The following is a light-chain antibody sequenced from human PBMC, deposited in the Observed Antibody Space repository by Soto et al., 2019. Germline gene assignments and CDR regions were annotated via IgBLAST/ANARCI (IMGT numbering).Light chain of an antibody. CDR3: QQTKDWPAT. Sequence: DIVMTQSPATLSVSPGERATLSCRASQSVSRYLAWYQQKPGQAPRLLICDASTRAAGIPVRFSGSGSGTEFTLTISGLQSEDFGVYYCQQTKDWPATFGQGIKGDIK. CDR1: QSVSRY. V-gene: IGKV3-15*01. J-gene: IGKJ1*01. CDR2: DAS.